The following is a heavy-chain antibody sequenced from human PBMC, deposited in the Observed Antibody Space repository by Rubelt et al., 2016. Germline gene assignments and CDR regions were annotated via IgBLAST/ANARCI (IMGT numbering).Heavy chain of an antibody. CDR1: GFTVSNNY. J-gene: IGHJ4*02. CDR3: GRGLGLELCN. CDR2: IYSGGTT. Sequence: EVQLVESGGGLVQPGGSLRLSCAASGFTVSNNYMSWVRQAPGKGLEWVSVIYSGGTTYYADSVKGRFTISRDNSKNTLHLQMTNLRAEDTAVYYCGRGLGLELCNWGQGTLVTVSS. D-gene: IGHD1-7*01. V-gene: IGHV3-66*01.